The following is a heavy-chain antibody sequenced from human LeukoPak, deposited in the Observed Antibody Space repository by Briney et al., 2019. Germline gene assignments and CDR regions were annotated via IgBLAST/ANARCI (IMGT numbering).Heavy chain of an antibody. CDR1: GGSFSGYY. CDR2: INHSGST. CDR3: ARDRGGGSYYVGY. V-gene: IGHV4-34*01. Sequence: SETLSLTCAVYGGSFSGYYWSWIRQPPGKGLEWIGEINHSGSTNYNPSLKSRVTISVDTSKNQFSLKLSSVTAADTAVYYCARDRGGGSYYVGYWGQGTLVTVSS. J-gene: IGHJ4*02. D-gene: IGHD1-26*01.